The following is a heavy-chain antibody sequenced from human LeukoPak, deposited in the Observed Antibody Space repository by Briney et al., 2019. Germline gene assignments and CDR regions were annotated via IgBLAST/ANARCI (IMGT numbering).Heavy chain of an antibody. CDR1: GGSLSGYY. V-gene: IGHV4-34*01. J-gene: IGHJ1*01. D-gene: IGHD1-1*01. Sequence: SETLSLTCAVYGGSLSGYYWSWIRQPPGKGLEWIGEINHSGSTNYNPSLKSRVTISVDMSKNQISLKLSSVTAADTAVYYCARRSGYGYFQHWGQGTLVTVSS. CDR3: ARRSGYGYFQH. CDR2: INHSGST.